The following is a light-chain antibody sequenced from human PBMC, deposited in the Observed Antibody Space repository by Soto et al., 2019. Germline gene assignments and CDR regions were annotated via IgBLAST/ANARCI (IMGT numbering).Light chain of an antibody. CDR1: QSIGSN. V-gene: IGKV3-15*01. J-gene: IGKJ4*01. CDR2: AAS. CDR3: QQYDTWPLT. Sequence: EIVMTQSPATLSVSPGERVTLSCRASQSIGSNLAWYLQKPGQAPTLLIYAASTRATGFPARFSGSGSGTELTLSISTLQSEDFAVYYCQQYDTWPLTFGGGTKVEI.